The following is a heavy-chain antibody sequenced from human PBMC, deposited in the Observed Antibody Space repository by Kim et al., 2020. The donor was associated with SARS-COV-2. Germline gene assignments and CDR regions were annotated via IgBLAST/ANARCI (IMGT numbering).Heavy chain of an antibody. CDR3: ARRGGVGSSWYSHDFDY. D-gene: IGHD6-13*01. J-gene: IGHJ4*02. CDR1: GGSISSYY. Sequence: SETLSLTCTVSGGSISSYYWSWIRQPPGKGLEWIGYIYYSGSTNYNPSLKSRVTISVDTSKNQFSLKLSSVTAADTAVYYCARRGGVGSSWYSHDFDYWGQGTLVTVSS. CDR2: IYYSGST. V-gene: IGHV4-59*01.